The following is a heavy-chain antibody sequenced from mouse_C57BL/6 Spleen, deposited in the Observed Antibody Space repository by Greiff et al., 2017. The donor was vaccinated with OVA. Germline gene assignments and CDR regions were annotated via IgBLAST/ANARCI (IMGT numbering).Heavy chain of an antibody. J-gene: IGHJ3*01. CDR3: ARNYYGSSYSAWFAY. V-gene: IGHV5-17*01. CDR2: ISSGSSTI. CDR1: GFTFSDYG. Sequence: EVKVVESGGGLVKPGGSLKLSCAASGFTFSDYGMHWVRQAPEKGLEWVAYISSGSSTIYYADTVKGRFTISRDNAKNTLFLQMTSLRSEDTAMYYCARNYYGSSYSAWFAYWGQGTLVTVSA. D-gene: IGHD1-1*01.